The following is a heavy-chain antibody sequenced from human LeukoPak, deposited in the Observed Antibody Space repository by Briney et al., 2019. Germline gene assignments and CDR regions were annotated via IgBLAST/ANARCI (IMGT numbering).Heavy chain of an antibody. CDR2: IKPDGSEE. CDR1: GITLGGYW. D-gene: IGHD1-26*01. Sequence: PGGSLRLSCAASGITLGGYWMSWVRQAPGKGLEWVANIKPDGSEENYVDSVKGRFTISRDNAKNSLSLQMNSLRADDTAVYYCVRDRGSASTDYWGQGTLVTVSS. J-gene: IGHJ4*02. V-gene: IGHV3-7*01. CDR3: VRDRGSASTDY.